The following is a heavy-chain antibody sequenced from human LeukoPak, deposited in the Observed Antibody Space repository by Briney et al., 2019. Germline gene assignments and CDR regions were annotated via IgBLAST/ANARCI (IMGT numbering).Heavy chain of an antibody. J-gene: IGHJ4*02. CDR1: GGTFTSYA. Sequence: GASVKVSCKASGGTFTSYAISWVRQAPGQGLEWMGRIIPILGIANYAQKLQGRVTITTDKSTSTAYMELSSLRSDDTAVYYCARDVERMTTVVTPCYWGEGSLVSVSS. CDR3: ARDVERMTTVVTPCY. D-gene: IGHD4-23*01. V-gene: IGHV1-69*04. CDR2: IIPILGIA.